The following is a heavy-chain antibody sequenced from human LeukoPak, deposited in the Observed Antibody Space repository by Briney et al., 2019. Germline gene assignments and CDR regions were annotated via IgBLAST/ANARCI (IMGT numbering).Heavy chain of an antibody. V-gene: IGHV1-2*02. J-gene: IGHJ4*02. CDR1: GYSFTAFY. CDR2: IHPRSGET. Sequence: ASVKVSCKASGYSFTAFYIHWVRQAPGQGLEWMGWIHPRSGETNYAYKFRGRVTMTRDTSTSTVYMELSSLRSEDTAVYYCARDSGMVRGTVDYWGQGTLVTVSS. CDR3: ARDSGMVRGTVDY. D-gene: IGHD3-10*01.